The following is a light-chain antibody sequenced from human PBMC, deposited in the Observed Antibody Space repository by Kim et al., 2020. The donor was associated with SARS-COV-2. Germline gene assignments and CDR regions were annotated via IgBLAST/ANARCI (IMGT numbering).Light chain of an antibody. Sequence: QRFTISCSGSSSNIGSNTVNWYQQLPGTAPKLLIYSNNKRPSGVPDRFSGSRSGTSASLAISGLQSEDEADYYCAAWDDSLNGPYVFGTGTKVTVL. CDR2: SNN. J-gene: IGLJ1*01. CDR3: AAWDDSLNGPYV. CDR1: SSNIGSNT. V-gene: IGLV1-44*01.